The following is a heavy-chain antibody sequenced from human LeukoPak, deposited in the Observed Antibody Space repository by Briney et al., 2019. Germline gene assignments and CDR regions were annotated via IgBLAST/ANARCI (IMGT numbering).Heavy chain of an antibody. D-gene: IGHD3-10*01. CDR2: IYWDDDK. CDR3: ARQGHYGSGDYYFDY. V-gene: IGHV2-5*02. J-gene: IGHJ4*02. Sequence: SGPTLVKPTQTLTLTCTFSGFSLSTSGVGVGWIRQPPGKALEWLALIYWDDDKRYSPSLKSRLTITKDTSKNQAVLTMTNMDPVDTATYYCARQGHYGSGDYYFDYWGQGTLVTVSS. CDR1: GFSLSTSGVG.